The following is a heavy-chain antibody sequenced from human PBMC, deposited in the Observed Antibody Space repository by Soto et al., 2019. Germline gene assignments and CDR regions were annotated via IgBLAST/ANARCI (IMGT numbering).Heavy chain of an antibody. CDR3: SCGHTDDY. D-gene: IGHD1-26*01. CDR2: IKQDGSEK. J-gene: IGHJ4*02. V-gene: IGHV3-7*03. CDR1: GFTFSTYA. Sequence: PGGSLRLSCAASGFTFSTYAMHWVRQAPGKGLEWVANIKQDGSEKYYVDSVKGRFTISRDNAKNSLYLQMNSLRAEDTAVYYCSCGHTDDYWGQGTLVTVSS.